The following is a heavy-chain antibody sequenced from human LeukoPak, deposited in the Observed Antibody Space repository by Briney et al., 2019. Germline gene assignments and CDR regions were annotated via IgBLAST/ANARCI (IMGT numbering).Heavy chain of an antibody. J-gene: IGHJ4*02. CDR1: GFTFSSYS. V-gene: IGHV4-59*01. D-gene: IGHD5-24*01. CDR3: ARGGGYLDYFDY. Sequence: GSLRLSCAASGFTFSSYSMNWVRQAPGKGLEWIGYIYYSGSTNYNPSLKSRVTISVDTSKNQFPLKLSSVTAADTAVYYCARGGGYLDYFDYWGQGTLVTVSS. CDR2: IYYSGST.